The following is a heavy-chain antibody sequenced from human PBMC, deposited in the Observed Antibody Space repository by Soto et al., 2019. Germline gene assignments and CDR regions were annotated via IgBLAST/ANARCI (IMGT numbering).Heavy chain of an antibody. CDR3: AREDVWFDP. CDR1: GGTFSSYA. J-gene: IGHJ5*02. Sequence: GASVKVSCKASGGTFSSYAISWVRQAPGQGLEWMGWIIAYIGNTNYAQKLQGRVTMTTDTSTSTAYMELRSLRSDDTAVYYCAREDVWFDPWGQGTLVTVSS. CDR2: IIAYIGNT. V-gene: IGHV1-18*01.